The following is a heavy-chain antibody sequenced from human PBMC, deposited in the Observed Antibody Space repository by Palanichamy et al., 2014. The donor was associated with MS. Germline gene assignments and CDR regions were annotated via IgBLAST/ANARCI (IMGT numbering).Heavy chain of an antibody. J-gene: IGHJ4*02. V-gene: IGHV3-23*01. CDR3: AKRSPFDY. CDR1: IHLWQLC. CDR2: ISASGGST. Sequence: EVQLLESGGGLVQPGGSRETLLCSLWIHLWQLCHELGPPGSREGGWSGVSTISASGGSTYYADSVKGRFTISRDNSKNTLYLRMNSLRADDTATYYCAKRSPFDYWGLGTLVTVSS.